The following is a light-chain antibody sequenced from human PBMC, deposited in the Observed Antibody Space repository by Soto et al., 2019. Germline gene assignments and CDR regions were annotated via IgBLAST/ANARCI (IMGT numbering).Light chain of an antibody. CDR2: DDN. J-gene: IGLJ1*01. CDR3: GSWDSSLSAYV. CDR1: SSNIGGNS. Sequence: QSVLTQPPSLSAAPGQKVTISCSGSSSNIGGNSVSWYQQLPGTAPKLLIYDDNKRPSGIPDRFSGYKSGTSATLGITGFQTGDEADYYCGSWDSSLSAYVFGTGTKVTVL. V-gene: IGLV1-51*01.